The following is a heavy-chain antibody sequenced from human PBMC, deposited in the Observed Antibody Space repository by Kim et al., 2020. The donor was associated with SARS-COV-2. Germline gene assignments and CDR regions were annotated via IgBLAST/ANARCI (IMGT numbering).Heavy chain of an antibody. CDR2: TYYSSKWYF. CDR1: GDSVSSNSVT. CDR3: TRKTGYNRAAGGVDV. D-gene: IGHD2-15*01. J-gene: IGHJ6*02. Sequence: SQTLSLTCVISGDSVSSNSVTWNWFRQSPSGGLEWLGRTYYSSKWYFDYALSVKSRIIIKPDTTKNQFSLQLSSVTPDDTAVYYCTRKTGYNRAAGGVDVWGQGTTVTVSS. V-gene: IGHV6-1*01.